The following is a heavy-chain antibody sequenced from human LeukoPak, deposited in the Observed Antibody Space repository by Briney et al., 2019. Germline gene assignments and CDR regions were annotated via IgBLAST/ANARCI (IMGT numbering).Heavy chain of an antibody. CDR2: IYPGDSDT. CDR1: GYRFTSYW. CDR3: ARHYNYYDSSGYYLPDY. V-gene: IGHV5-51*01. D-gene: IGHD3-22*01. J-gene: IGHJ4*02. Sequence: GESLKISCKGSGYRFTSYWIGWVRQMPGKGLEWMGIIYPGDSDTSYSPSFQSQVTISADRSISTAYLQWSSLKASDTAMYYCARHYNYYDSSGYYLPDYWGQGTLVTVSS.